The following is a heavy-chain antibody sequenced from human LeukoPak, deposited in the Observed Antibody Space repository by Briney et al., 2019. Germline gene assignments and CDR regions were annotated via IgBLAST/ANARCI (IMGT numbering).Heavy chain of an antibody. CDR2: IFPIFATA. CDR1: GGTFSSYA. Sequence: SVQVSCKASGGTFSSYAISWVRQAPGQGLEWMGRIFPIFATANYAQKFQGRVTITADESTSTAYMELSSLRSEDTAVYYCARRAGDHYYFDYWGQGTLVPVSS. D-gene: IGHD7-27*01. V-gene: IGHV1-69*15. J-gene: IGHJ4*02. CDR3: ARRAGDHYYFDY.